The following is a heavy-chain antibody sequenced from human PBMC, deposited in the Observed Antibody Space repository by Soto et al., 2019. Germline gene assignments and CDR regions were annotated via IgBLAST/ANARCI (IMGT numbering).Heavy chain of an antibody. Sequence: GGSLRLSCAASGFTFDDYAMHWVRQAPGKGLEWVSGISWNSGSIGYADSVKGRFTISRDNAKNSLYLQMNSLRAEDTALYYCANDMASFDGMDVWGQGTTVTVSS. CDR1: GFTFDDYA. CDR3: ANDMASFDGMDV. CDR2: ISWNSGSI. V-gene: IGHV3-9*01. J-gene: IGHJ6*02.